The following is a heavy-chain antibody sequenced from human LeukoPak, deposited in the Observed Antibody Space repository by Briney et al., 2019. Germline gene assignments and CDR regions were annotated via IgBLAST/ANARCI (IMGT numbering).Heavy chain of an antibody. J-gene: IGHJ4*02. CDR2: INHSGST. Sequence: GSLRLSCAASGFTFSSYAMSWVRQPPGKGLEWIGEINHSGSTNYNPSLKSRVTISVDTSKNQFSLKLSSVTAADTAVYYCARGLGAYYYGSGSYLSLWGQGTLVTVSS. V-gene: IGHV4-34*01. D-gene: IGHD3-10*01. CDR3: ARGLGAYYYGSGSYLSL. CDR1: GFTFSSYA.